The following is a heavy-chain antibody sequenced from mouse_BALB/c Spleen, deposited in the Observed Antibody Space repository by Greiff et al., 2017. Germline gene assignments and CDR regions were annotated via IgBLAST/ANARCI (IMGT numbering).Heavy chain of an antibody. D-gene: IGHD2-4*01. CDR3: ATMITTPWFAY. Sequence: VKVVESGPGLVAPSQSLSITCTVSGFSLSRYSVHWVRQPPGKGLEWLGMIWGGGSTDYNSALKSRLSISKDNSKSQVFLKMNSLQTDDTAMYYCATMITTPWFAYWGQGTLVTVSA. J-gene: IGHJ3*01. V-gene: IGHV2-6-4*01. CDR2: IWGGGST. CDR1: GFSLSRYS.